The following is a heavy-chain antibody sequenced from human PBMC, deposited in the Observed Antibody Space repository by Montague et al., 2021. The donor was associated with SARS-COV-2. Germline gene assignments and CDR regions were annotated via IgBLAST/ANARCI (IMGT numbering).Heavy chain of an antibody. CDR2: INHSGST. V-gene: IGHV4-34*01. Sequence: SETLSLTCAVYGGSFSGYYWSWIRQPPGKGLDWMGEINHSGSTNYNPSLKSRVTISVDTSKNQFSLKLSSVTVADTAVYYCARGSYSSSWYGPKYYFDYWGQGTLVTVSS. J-gene: IGHJ4*02. D-gene: IGHD6-13*01. CDR1: GGSFSGYY. CDR3: ARGSYSSSWYGPKYYFDY.